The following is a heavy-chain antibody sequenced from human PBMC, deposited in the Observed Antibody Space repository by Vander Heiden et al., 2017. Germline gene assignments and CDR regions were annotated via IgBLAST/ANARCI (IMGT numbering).Heavy chain of an antibody. CDR1: GYTFTSYY. CDR2: INPSGGST. Sequence: QVQLVQSGAEVKKPGASVKVSCQASGYTFTSYYMHWVRQAPGPGLEWMVIINPSGGSTSYAKKFQGRVTMTRDTSTSTVYMELSSLRSEDTAVYYCAREYVVPAANWFDPWGQGTLVTVSS. V-gene: IGHV1-46*01. CDR3: AREYVVPAANWFDP. J-gene: IGHJ5*02. D-gene: IGHD2-2*01.